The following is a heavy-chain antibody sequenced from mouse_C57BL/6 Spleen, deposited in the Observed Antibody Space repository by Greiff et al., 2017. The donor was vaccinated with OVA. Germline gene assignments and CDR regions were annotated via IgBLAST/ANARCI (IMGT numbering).Heavy chain of an antibody. J-gene: IGHJ2*01. D-gene: IGHD1-1*01. CDR3: ARSEDGYYFDY. CDR1: GHTFTSYW. Sequence: QVQLQQSGAELAKPGASVKLSCKASGHTFTSYWMHWVKQKPGQGLEWIGYINSSSGNTKYNQKSKDKTTLTADKSSSTAYMQLSSLTYEDSAVYYCARSEDGYYFDYWGQGTTLAVSS. V-gene: IGHV1-7*01. CDR2: INSSSGNT.